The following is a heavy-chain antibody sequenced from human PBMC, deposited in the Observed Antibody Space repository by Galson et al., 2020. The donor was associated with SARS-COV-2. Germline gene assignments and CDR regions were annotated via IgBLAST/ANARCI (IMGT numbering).Heavy chain of an antibody. CDR1: GFTFSGSA. D-gene: IGHD3-9*01. CDR3: TRAADDILTGYYRAEFDY. V-gene: IGHV3-73*01. CDR2: IRSKANSYAT. J-gene: IGHJ4*02. Sequence: GGSLRLSCAASGFTFSGSAMHWVRQASGKGLEWVGRIRSKANSYATAYAASVKGRFTISRDDSKNTAYLQMNSLKTEDTAVYYCTRAADDILTGYYRAEFDYWGQGTLVTVSS.